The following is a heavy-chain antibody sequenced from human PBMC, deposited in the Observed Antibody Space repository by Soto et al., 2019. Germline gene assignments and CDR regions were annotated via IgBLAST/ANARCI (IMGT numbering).Heavy chain of an antibody. CDR1: GFTFSSYA. Sequence: GGSLRLSCAASGFTFSSYAMHWVRQAPGKGLEWVAVISYDGSNKYYADSVKGRFTISRDNSKNTLYLQMNSLRAEDTAVYYCARDNLYYDSSLPGKDWGQGTLVTVSS. D-gene: IGHD3-22*01. CDR2: ISYDGSNK. CDR3: ARDNLYYDSSLPGKD. V-gene: IGHV3-30-3*01. J-gene: IGHJ4*02.